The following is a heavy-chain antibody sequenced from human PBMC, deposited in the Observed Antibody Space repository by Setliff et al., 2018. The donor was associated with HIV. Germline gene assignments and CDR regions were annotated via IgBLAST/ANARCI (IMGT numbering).Heavy chain of an antibody. J-gene: IGHJ4*02. CDR1: GGSIISSHW. CDR2: IFHSGSP. D-gene: IGHD3-3*01. Sequence: SETLSLTCTVSGGSIISSHWWSWVRQPPGKGLEWIGEIFHSGSPNYNPSLKSRLTMSVDKSLNQVSLKLSSVTAADTAVYFCARLDWFSKNFDFWGQGTLVTVSS. CDR3: ARLDWFSKNFDF. V-gene: IGHV4-4*02.